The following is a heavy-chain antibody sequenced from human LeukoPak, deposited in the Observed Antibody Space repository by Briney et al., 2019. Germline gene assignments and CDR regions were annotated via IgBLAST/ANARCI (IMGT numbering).Heavy chain of an antibody. V-gene: IGHV1-2*02. Sequence: ASMKVSWKASGHSLTEHYMRWVRPAPRQGLEWDGWIHPNSGGTNYAQNFPGRVTMTRDTSISTAYMELSRLRSDGTAVYYCARDRYCTNGVCYKGMDVWGQGTTVTVSS. CDR3: ARDRYCTNGVCYKGMDV. CDR1: GHSLTEHY. CDR2: IHPNSGGT. J-gene: IGHJ6*02. D-gene: IGHD2-8*01.